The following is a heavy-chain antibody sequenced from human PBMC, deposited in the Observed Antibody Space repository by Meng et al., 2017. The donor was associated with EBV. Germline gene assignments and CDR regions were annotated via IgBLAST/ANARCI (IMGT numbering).Heavy chain of an antibody. Sequence: VQLVQAGAEVKKSGSSVKVSCKASGGTFSSYAISVVRQAPGQGLEWMGGIIPIFGTANYAQKFQDRVTITADKSTSTAYMELSSLRSEDTAVYYGARAEIAAAGRLDYWGQGTLVTVSS. V-gene: IGHV1-69*06. CDR3: ARAEIAAAGRLDY. J-gene: IGHJ4*02. D-gene: IGHD6-13*01. CDR2: IIPIFGTA. CDR1: GGTFSSYA.